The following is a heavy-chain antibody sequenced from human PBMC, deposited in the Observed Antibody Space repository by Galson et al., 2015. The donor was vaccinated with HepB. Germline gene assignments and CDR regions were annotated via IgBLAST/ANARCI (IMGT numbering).Heavy chain of an antibody. CDR1: GFTFSDYY. V-gene: IGHV3-11*01. Sequence: SLRLSCAASGFTFSDYYMSWIRQAPGGGLEWVSYISGSGITKYYADSVKGRFTVSRDNAKNSLYLQMNSLRPEDTAVYYCARAARWLDPWGQGTLVIVSS. CDR3: ARAARWLDP. J-gene: IGHJ5*02. CDR2: ISGSGITK.